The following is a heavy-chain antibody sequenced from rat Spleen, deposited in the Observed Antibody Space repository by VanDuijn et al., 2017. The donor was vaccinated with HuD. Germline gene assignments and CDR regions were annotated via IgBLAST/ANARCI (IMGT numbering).Heavy chain of an antibody. CDR2: ITNTGGST. J-gene: IGHJ1*01. CDR1: GFTFNNYW. V-gene: IGHV5-31*01. Sequence: EVQLVESGGGLVQPGRSLKLSCVASGFTFNNYWMTWIRQAPGKGLEWVASITNTGGSTYYPDSVKGRFTISRKNAKSTLYLQMNSLRSEDTATYYCTRVLGGTTYWYFDFWGPGTMVTVSS. CDR3: TRVLGGTTYWYFDF. D-gene: IGHD1-10*01.